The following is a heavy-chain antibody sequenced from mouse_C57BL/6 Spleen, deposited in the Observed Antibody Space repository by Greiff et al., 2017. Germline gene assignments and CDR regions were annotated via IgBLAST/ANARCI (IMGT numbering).Heavy chain of an antibody. Sequence: QVQLQQPGAELVKPGASVKLSCKASGYTFTSYWMHWVKQRPGQGLEWIGMIHPNSGSTNYNEKFKSQATLTVDKSSSTAYMQLSSLTSEDSAVCYCARGYGSRDFDYWGQGTTLTVSS. D-gene: IGHD1-1*01. CDR2: IHPNSGST. J-gene: IGHJ2*01. V-gene: IGHV1-64*01. CDR3: ARGYGSRDFDY. CDR1: GYTFTSYW.